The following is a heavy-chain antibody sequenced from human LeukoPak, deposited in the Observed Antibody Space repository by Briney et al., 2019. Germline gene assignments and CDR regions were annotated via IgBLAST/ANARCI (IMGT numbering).Heavy chain of an antibody. CDR3: VNYYDSSDYQQPNHFDY. V-gene: IGHV4-39*01. Sequence: PSETLSLTCTVSGGSINSSSYYWGWIRQPPGKGLDWIGSIYYSGSTYYNPSLKSRFTISVDTSKNQFSLKLSSVTAADTAVYYCVNYYDSSDYQQPNHFDYWGQGTLVTVSS. CDR2: IYYSGST. J-gene: IGHJ4*02. CDR1: GGSINSSSYY. D-gene: IGHD3-22*01.